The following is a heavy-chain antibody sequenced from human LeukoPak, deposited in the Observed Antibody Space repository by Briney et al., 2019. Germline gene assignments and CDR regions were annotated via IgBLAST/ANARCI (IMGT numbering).Heavy chain of an antibody. D-gene: IGHD6-19*01. CDR1: GFTFNNYA. V-gene: IGHV3-23*01. Sequence: LPGGSLRLSCAASGFTFNNYAMSWVRQAPGRGLEWVSAISSGGDYTNSADSVKGRFTISRDNSRNTLYLQMNSLRAEDTAVYYCAKDRASGSGSYSYRGFDHWGQGTLVTVSS. J-gene: IGHJ5*02. CDR2: ISSGGDYT. CDR3: AKDRASGSGSYSYRGFDH.